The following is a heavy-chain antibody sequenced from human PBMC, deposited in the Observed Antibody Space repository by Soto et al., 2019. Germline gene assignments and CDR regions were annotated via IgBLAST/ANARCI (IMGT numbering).Heavy chain of an antibody. CDR1: GGSISSYY. J-gene: IGHJ6*02. CDR2: IYYSGST. V-gene: IGHV4-59*01. CDR3: ARDTGVRGIRNYFYGMDV. D-gene: IGHD3-10*02. Sequence: SETLSLTCTVSGGSISSYYWSWIRQPPGKGLEWIGYIYYSGSTNYNPSLKSRVTISVDTSKNQFSLKLSSVTAADTAVYYCARDTGVRGIRNYFYGMDVWGQGTTVTVSS.